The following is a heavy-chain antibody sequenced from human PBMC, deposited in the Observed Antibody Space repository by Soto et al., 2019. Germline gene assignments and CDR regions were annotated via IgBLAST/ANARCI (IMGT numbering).Heavy chain of an antibody. Sequence: SETLSLTWSVYGGYFIGHYWTWIRQPPGKGLEWSGEINHSATTNYNPSLKSRVSIYVATSRDKFFLRLSSVPAADTDVYFCARGGFHRSNDYIFGYWGQGALVTVPS. J-gene: IGHJ4*02. CDR1: GGYFIGHY. CDR3: ARGGFHRSNDYIFGY. CDR2: INHSATT. D-gene: IGHD4-4*01. V-gene: IGHV4-34*01.